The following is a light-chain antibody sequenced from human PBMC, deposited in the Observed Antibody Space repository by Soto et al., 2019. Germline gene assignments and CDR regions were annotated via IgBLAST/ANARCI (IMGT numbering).Light chain of an antibody. J-gene: IGLJ1*01. CDR3: SSSSISTAYL. Sequence: QSLLSQHPSASGSPGHSVTISCTGTSSDVGAYNYVSWYQQHPGKAPKLIIYEVTKRPSGVPDRFSGSKSGNTASLTISGLQAEEEADSFCSSSSISTAYLFGTGTKVTVL. V-gene: IGLV2-8*01. CDR1: SSDVGAYNY. CDR2: EVT.